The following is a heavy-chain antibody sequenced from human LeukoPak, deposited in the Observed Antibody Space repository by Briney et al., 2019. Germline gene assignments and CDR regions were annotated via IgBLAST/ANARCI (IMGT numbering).Heavy chain of an antibody. CDR1: GYSFINYY. J-gene: IGHJ5*02. D-gene: IGHD3-22*01. V-gene: IGHV1-46*01. CDR3: ARVRAYYYEA. Sequence: ASVKVSCKASGYSFINYYIHWVRQAPGQGLEWMGIINPSGGSTSFAQKFQGRVTITRNTSISTAYMELSSLRSEDTAVYYCARVRAYYYEAWGQGTLVTVSS. CDR2: INPSGGST.